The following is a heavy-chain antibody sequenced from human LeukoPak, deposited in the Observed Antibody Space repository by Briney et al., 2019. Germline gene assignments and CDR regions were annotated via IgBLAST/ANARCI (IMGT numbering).Heavy chain of an antibody. CDR1: GGTFSSYA. J-gene: IGHJ4*02. Sequence: SVKVSCKASGGTFSSYAISWVRQAPGQGLEWMGRIIPILGIANYAQKFQGRVTITADKSTSTAYMELSSLRSEDTAVYYCARERARHGRKSSGYYFDYWGQGTLVTVSS. CDR3: ARERARHGRKSSGYYFDY. D-gene: IGHD1-26*01. CDR2: IIPILGIA. V-gene: IGHV1-69*04.